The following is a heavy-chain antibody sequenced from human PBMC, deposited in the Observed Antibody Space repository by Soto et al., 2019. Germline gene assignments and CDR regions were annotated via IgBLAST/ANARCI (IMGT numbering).Heavy chain of an antibody. J-gene: IGHJ6*02. V-gene: IGHV3-73*01. CDR2: IRSKANSYAT. Sequence: PGGSLRLSCAASGFTFSGSAIHWGRQASGKGLEWVGRIRSKANSYATAYAASVKGRFTISRDDSKNTAYLQMNSLKTEDTAVYYCTRHRLELRGYYYYYGMDVWGQGTTVTAP. D-gene: IGHD1-7*01. CDR1: GFTFSGSA. CDR3: TRHRLELRGYYYYYGMDV.